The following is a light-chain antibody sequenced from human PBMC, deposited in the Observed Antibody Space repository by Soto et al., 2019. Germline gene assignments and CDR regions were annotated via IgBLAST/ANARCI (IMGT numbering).Light chain of an antibody. CDR2: EGT. CDR3: CSYAGTRTSWV. J-gene: IGLJ3*02. Sequence: QSVLTQPASVSGSPGQSITISCTGTSSDVGDYNYVSWYQQHPGKAPKLMIFEGTKRPSGVSDRFSGSKSGNTASLTISGLQAEDEADYHCCSYAGTRTSWVFGTGTKLTVL. CDR1: SSDVGDYNY. V-gene: IGLV2-23*01.